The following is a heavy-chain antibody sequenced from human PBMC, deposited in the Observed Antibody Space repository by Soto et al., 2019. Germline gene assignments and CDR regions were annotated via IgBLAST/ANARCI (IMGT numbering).Heavy chain of an antibody. J-gene: IGHJ4*02. CDR3: VRDSYTAHWHTAGEDY. Sequence: DVQLLESGGGLVQPGGSLRLSCAASGFYITNYWMTWVRQAPGKGPEWVANIKEDGSLKFYVDSVRGRFTISRDNAKNSVYLGMSRLRAEDTAVYYCVRDSYTAHWHTAGEDYWGQGTLVTVSS. D-gene: IGHD2-2*02. CDR1: GFYITNYW. V-gene: IGHV3-7*01. CDR2: IKEDGSLK.